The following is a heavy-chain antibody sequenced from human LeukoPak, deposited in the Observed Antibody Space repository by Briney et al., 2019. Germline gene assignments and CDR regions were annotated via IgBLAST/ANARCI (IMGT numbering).Heavy chain of an antibody. V-gene: IGHV1-69*13. J-gene: IGHJ4*02. CDR1: GGTFSSYA. Sequence: ASVKVSCKASGGTFSSYAISWVRQAPGQGLEWMGGIIPIFGTANYAQKFQGRVTITADESTSTAYMELSSLRSEDTAVYYCARGWLAGTTVVTPYNYWGQGTLVTVSS. CDR2: IIPIFGTA. D-gene: IGHD4-23*01. CDR3: ARGWLAGTTVVTPYNY.